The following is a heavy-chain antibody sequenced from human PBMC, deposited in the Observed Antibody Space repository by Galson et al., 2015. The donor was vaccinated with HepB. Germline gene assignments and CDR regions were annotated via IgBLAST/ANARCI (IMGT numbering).Heavy chain of an antibody. D-gene: IGHD1-20*01. J-gene: IGHJ6*02. Sequence: SLRLSCAASGFTVSSNYMSWVRQAPGKGLEWVSLIYTGGRTYYADSVKGRFTISRDNSKNTLYLQMNSLRAEDTAVYYCARGRGYNWNDVFQYYYYYGVDVWGQGTTITVSS. CDR2: IYTGGRT. V-gene: IGHV3-53*01. CDR1: GFTVSSNY. CDR3: ARGRGYNWNDVFQYYYYYGVDV.